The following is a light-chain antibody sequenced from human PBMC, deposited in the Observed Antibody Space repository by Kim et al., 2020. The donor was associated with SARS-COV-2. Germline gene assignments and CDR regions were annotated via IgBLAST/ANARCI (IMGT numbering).Light chain of an antibody. CDR2: DVS. V-gene: IGLV2-14*03. J-gene: IGLJ2*01. CDR1: SGDVGAYTY. Sequence: GRSSTNSCTGTSGDVGAYTYVSWYQQHPAKDPKLIIYDVSNRTSGVSNRFSGSKSGNTASLTISGLQGEDEGNYYCSSFRSSTHVVFGVGTQLTVL. CDR3: SSFRSSTHVV.